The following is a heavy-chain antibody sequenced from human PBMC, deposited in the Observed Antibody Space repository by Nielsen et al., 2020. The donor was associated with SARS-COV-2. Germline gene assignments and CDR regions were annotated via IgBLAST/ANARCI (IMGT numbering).Heavy chain of an antibody. CDR3: ARPPSGSLDV. V-gene: IGHV3-23*01. CDR1: GFTFSSYA. D-gene: IGHD3-10*01. CDR2: ISGSGGST. Sequence: GESLKISCAASGFTFSSYAMSWVRQAPGKGLEWVSAISGSGGSTYYADSVKGRFTISRDNAKNSLYLQMNSLRAEDTAVYYCARPPSGSLDVWGQGTTVTVSS. J-gene: IGHJ6*02.